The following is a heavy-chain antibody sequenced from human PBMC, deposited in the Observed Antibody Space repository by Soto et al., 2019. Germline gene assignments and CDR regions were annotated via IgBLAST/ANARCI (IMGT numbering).Heavy chain of an antibody. Sequence: GGSLRLSCAASGFTFSSYAMHWVRQAPGKGLEWVAVISYDGSNKYYADSVKGRFTISRDDSKNTLYLQMNSLKTEDTAVYYCTTEAPGGSNFDYWGQGTLVTVSS. J-gene: IGHJ4*02. V-gene: IGHV3-30-3*01. CDR2: ISYDGSNK. CDR3: TTEAPGGSNFDY. CDR1: GFTFSSYA. D-gene: IGHD2-15*01.